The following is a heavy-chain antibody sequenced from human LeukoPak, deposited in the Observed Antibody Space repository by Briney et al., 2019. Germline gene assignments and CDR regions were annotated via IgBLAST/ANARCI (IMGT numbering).Heavy chain of an antibody. CDR1: GFTFSSYA. CDR2: ISGSGGST. V-gene: IGHV3-23*01. J-gene: IGHJ5*02. CDR3: AKGVARFGGHWFDP. D-gene: IGHD3-10*01. Sequence: QAGGSLRLSCAASGFTFSSYAMSWVRQAPGKGLEWVSGISGSGGSTYYADSVKGRFTISRDNSKKTLYLQMNSLRAEDTAVYYCAKGVARFGGHWFDPWGQGTLVTVSS.